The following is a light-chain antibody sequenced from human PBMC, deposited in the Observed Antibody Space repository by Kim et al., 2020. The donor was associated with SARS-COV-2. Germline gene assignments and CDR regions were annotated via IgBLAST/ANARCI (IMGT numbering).Light chain of an antibody. CDR1: SSDVGTYNY. J-gene: IGLJ1*01. CDR2: DVS. Sequence: GQSCTISCTGTSSDVGTYNYVSWYQHHPGKAPKLIIYDVSKRSSGVLDRFSGSKSGNTASLTISGLPADAEADYYCWSYAGSYTYAFGPGTKVTVL. V-gene: IGLV2-11*01. CDR3: WSYAGSYTYA.